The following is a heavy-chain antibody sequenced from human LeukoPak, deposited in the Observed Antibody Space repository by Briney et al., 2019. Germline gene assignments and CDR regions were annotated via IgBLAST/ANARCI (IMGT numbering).Heavy chain of an antibody. V-gene: IGHV1-2*02. Sequence: ASVNVSCKASGYTFIGYYMHWVRQAPGQGLEWMGWINPNSGVTKYAQKFQGTVTMTRDTAISTAYMELSRLRSDDTAVYYCARDLSGTSGGRYFDHGGKGHRSPVSS. D-gene: IGHD2-2*01. CDR1: GYTFIGYY. J-gene: IGHJ4*03. CDR2: INPNSGVT. CDR3: ARDLSGTSGGRYFD.